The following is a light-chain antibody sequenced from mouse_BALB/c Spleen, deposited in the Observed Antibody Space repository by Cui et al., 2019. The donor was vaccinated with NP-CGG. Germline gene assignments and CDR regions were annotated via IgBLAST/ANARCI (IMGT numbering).Light chain of an antibody. CDR2: GTN. J-gene: IGLJ1*01. CDR3: ALWYSNHWV. CDR1: TGAVTTSNY. Sequence: AFVTQESTLTTSPGETVTLTCRSSTGAVTTSNYANWVQEKPDHLFTGLIGGTNNRTPGVPARFSGSLIGDKAALTITGAKTEDEAIYFCALWYSNHWVFGGGTKLTVL. V-gene: IGLV1*01.